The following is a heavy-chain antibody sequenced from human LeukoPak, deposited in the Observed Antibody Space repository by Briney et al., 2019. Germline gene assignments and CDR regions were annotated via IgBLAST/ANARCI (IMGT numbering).Heavy chain of an antibody. CDR1: GFTFSTYG. CDR2: ISYDGSND. J-gene: IGHJ4*02. Sequence: GGSLRLSCAASGFTFSTYGMHWVRQAPGKGLAWVAVISYDGSNDYYADSVEGRFTISRDNSKNTLYLQMNSLTPEDTAVYYCASGSARRYFDWLPQDHWGQGTLVTVSS. D-gene: IGHD3-9*01. V-gene: IGHV3-30*03. CDR3: ASGSARRYFDWLPQDH.